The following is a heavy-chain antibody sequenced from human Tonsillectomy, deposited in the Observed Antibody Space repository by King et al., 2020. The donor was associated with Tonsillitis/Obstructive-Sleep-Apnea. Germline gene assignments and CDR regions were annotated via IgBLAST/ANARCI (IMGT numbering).Heavy chain of an antibody. D-gene: IGHD2-15*01. J-gene: IGHJ3*02. Sequence: VQLPQWGAGLLKPSETLSLTCAVYGGSFSGYYWSWIRQPPGKGLEWIGEINHSGSTNYNPSLKSRVTISVDTSKNQFSLKLSSVTAADTAVYYCARGRGEEDIVVVVAATRDDAFDIWGQGTMVTVSS. V-gene: IGHV4-34*01. CDR3: ARGRGEEDIVVVVAATRDDAFDI. CDR2: INHSGST. CDR1: GGSFSGYY.